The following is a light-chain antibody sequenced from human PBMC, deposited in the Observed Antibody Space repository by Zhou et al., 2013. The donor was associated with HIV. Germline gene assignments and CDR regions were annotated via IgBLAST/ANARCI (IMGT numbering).Light chain of an antibody. V-gene: IGKV3-15*01. J-gene: IGKJ4*01. CDR2: GAS. CDR1: QTLDTN. Sequence: IVMTQSPATLSLSPGETATLSCRASQTLDTNLAWYQQQPGQAPRLLIYGASTRATGIPARFSGSGSGTDFTLTISSLQSEDFAVYYCQQYNNWPPLTFGGGTKVEIK. CDR3: QQYNNWPPLT.